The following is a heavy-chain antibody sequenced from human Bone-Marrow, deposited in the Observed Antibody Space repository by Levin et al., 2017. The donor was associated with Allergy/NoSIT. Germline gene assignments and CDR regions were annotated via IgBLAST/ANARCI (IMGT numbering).Heavy chain of an antibody. J-gene: IGHJ6*02. Sequence: GESLKISCAASGFTLTSYAVHWVRQAPGKALEWVAVISDAGFNRYYSDSVKGRFTISRDTSKSTVYLQMNSLRPEDTALYYCARDSVAEHYYYGMDVWGQGTTVTVSS. D-gene: IGHD2-21*01. CDR1: GFTLTSYA. CDR3: ARDSVAEHYYYGMDV. CDR2: ISDAGFNR. V-gene: IGHV3-30-3*01.